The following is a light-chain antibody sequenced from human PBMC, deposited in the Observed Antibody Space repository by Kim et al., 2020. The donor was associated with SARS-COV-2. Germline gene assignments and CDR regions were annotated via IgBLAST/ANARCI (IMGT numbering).Light chain of an antibody. CDR3: VQYYNNPLT. Sequence: ASVGDRVTSTGRESQGIRNDLGWYQQTPGKAPNILFYAASSVQRGVPSRFSVSGSGTDLNITIRRLQSEDFAAYYCVQYYNNPLTGGGGTKVDIK. CDR1: QGIRND. J-gene: IGKJ4*01. V-gene: IGKV1-6*01. CDR2: AAS.